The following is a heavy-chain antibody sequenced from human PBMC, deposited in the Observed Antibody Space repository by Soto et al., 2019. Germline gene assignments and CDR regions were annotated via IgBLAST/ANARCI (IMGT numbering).Heavy chain of an antibody. Sequence: SETLSLSCAVYGGSFSGYYWTWIRQPPGTGLEWIGEINHSGSTNYNPSLKSRVTISVDTSKNQFSLKLTSVTAADTAVYYCARDKITGRFDYWGQRTLVTVSS. CDR1: GGSFSGYY. J-gene: IGHJ4*02. D-gene: IGHD2-8*02. V-gene: IGHV4-34*01. CDR2: INHSGST. CDR3: ARDKITGRFDY.